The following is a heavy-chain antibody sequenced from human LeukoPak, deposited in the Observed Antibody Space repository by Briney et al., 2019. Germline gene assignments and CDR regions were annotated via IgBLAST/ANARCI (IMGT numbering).Heavy chain of an antibody. CDR1: GYTFTSYG. CDR3: ARDLLVVGATYWFDP. Sequence: ASVKVSCKAPGYTFTSYGISWVRQAPGQGLEWMGWISAYNGNTNYAQKLQGRVTMTTDTSTSTAYMELRSLRSDDTAVYYCARDLLVVGATYWFDPWGQGTLVTVSS. V-gene: IGHV1-18*01. CDR2: ISAYNGNT. D-gene: IGHD1-26*01. J-gene: IGHJ5*02.